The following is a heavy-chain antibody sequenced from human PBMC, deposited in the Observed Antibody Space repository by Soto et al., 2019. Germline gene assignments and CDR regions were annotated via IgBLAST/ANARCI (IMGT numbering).Heavy chain of an antibody. CDR2: INSDASIT. Sequence: GGSMRLSCAASGFTLRNYWMHWVRQAPGEGLVWVSRINSDASITNYADSVKGRFTISRDNAKNTLYLEMNSLRAEDTALYYCARDLTYNSVSSPLYWGQGTLVTVSS. V-gene: IGHV3-74*01. CDR1: GFTLRNYW. J-gene: IGHJ4*02. CDR3: ARDLTYNSVSSPLY. D-gene: IGHD3-10*01.